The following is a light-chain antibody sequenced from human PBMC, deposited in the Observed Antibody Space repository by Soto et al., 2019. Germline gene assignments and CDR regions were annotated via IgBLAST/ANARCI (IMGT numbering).Light chain of an antibody. Sequence: TVVTQESSFSVSPGGTVTLTCGLISGSVSTANNPNWYQQTPGQAPRTLIYSTTTRSSGAPDRFSGSILGNKAALTITGAQADDESDYYCALLMANGISVFGTGTKLTVL. CDR1: SGSVSTANN. J-gene: IGLJ1*01. V-gene: IGLV8-61*01. CDR3: ALLMANGISV. CDR2: STT.